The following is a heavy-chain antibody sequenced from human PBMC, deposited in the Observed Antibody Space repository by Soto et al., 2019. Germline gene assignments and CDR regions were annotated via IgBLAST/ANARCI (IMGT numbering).Heavy chain of an antibody. Sequence: QVQLVESGGGVVQPGRSLRLSCAASGFTFSNYGMHWVRQAPGKGLEWVALISSDGSNKYYADSVKGRFTISRDNSKNPLYLQMSSLRAEDTAVYYGAKVGYTYCSADFWGQGTLVTVSS. CDR3: AKVGYTYCSADF. V-gene: IGHV3-30*18. CDR1: GFTFSNYG. D-gene: IGHD2-21*01. CDR2: ISSDGSNK. J-gene: IGHJ4*02.